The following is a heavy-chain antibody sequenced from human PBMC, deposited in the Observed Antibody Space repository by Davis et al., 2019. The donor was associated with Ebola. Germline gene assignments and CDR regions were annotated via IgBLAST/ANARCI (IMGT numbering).Heavy chain of an antibody. J-gene: IGHJ4*02. CDR1: GGSFSGYY. D-gene: IGHD4-17*01. Sequence: GSLRLSCAVYGGSFSGYYWSWIRQPPGKGLEWIGEINHSGSTNYNPSLKSRVTISVDKSKNQFSLKLSSVTAPDTAVYYCARDYGDYDYYFDYWGQGTLVTVSS. V-gene: IGHV4-34*01. CDR2: INHSGST. CDR3: ARDYGDYDYYFDY.